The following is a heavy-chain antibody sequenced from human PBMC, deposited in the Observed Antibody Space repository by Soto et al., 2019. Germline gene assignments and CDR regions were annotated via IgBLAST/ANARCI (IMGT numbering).Heavy chain of an antibody. Sequence: SETLSLTCTVSGGSISSYYWSWIRQPPGKGLEWIGYIYYSGSTNYNPSLKSRVTISVDTSKNQFSLKLSSVTAADTAVYYCASHYGDSYYFDYWGQGTLVTVSS. CDR2: IYYSGST. V-gene: IGHV4-59*01. CDR1: GGSISSYY. D-gene: IGHD4-17*01. J-gene: IGHJ4*02. CDR3: ASHYGDSYYFDY.